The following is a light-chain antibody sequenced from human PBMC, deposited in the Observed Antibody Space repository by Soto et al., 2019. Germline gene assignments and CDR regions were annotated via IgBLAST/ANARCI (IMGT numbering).Light chain of an antibody. CDR2: EVS. CDR3: SSYTTSSPHWV. CDR1: GSDVGGYNY. J-gene: IGLJ3*02. V-gene: IGLV2-14*01. Sequence: QSVLTQPASVSGSPGQSITISCTGTGSDVGGYNYVSWYQQHPGKAPKLMIYEVSNRPSGVSNRFSGSKSGNTASLTISGLQAEDEADYYCSSYTTSSPHWVFGGGTKLTVL.